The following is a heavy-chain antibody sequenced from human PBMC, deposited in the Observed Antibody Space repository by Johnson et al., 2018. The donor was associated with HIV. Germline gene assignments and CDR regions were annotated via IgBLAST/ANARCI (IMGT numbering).Heavy chain of an antibody. CDR1: GFTFSSYA. CDR2: ISYDGSNK. V-gene: IGHV3-30*04. Sequence: VQVVESGGGVVQPGRSLRLSCAASGFTFSSYAMHWVRQAPGKGLEWVAVISYDGSNKYYADSVKGRFTISRDNSKNTLYLQMNSLRAEDTAVYYCARVGSSSSYAFDIWGQGTMVTVSS. D-gene: IGHD6-6*01. CDR3: ARVGSSSSYAFDI. J-gene: IGHJ3*02.